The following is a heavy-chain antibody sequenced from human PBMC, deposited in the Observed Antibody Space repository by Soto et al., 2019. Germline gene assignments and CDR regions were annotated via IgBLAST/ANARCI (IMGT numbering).Heavy chain of an antibody. D-gene: IGHD3-10*01. V-gene: IGHV4-31*03. Sequence: QVQLQESGPGLVKPSQTLSLTCTVSGGSISSGGYYWSWIRQHPGKGLEWIGYIYYSGSTYYNPSLXSXVXIXXDTSKNQFSLKLSSVTAADTAVYYCARGLVRGVDYWGQGTLVTVSS. J-gene: IGHJ4*02. CDR2: IYYSGST. CDR1: GGSISSGGYY. CDR3: ARGLVRGVDY.